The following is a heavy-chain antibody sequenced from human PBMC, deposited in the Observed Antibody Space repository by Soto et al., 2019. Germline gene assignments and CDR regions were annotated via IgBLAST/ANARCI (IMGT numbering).Heavy chain of an antibody. D-gene: IGHD4-17*01. CDR3: ARDRTVTTGTLRTTYYYYGMDV. V-gene: IGHV4-59*01. CDR1: GGSISSYY. CDR2: IYYSWST. Sequence: SETLSLTCTVSGGSISSYYWSWIRQPPGKGLEWIGYIYYSWSTNYNPSLKSRVTISVDTSKNQFSLKLSSVTAADTAVYYCARDRTVTTGTLRTTYYYYGMDVWGQGTTVTVSS. J-gene: IGHJ6*02.